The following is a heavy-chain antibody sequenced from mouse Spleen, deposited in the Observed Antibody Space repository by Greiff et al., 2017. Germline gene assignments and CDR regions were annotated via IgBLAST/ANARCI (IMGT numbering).Heavy chain of an antibody. Sequence: QVQLQQPGTELVKPGASVKLSCKASGYTFTSYWMHWVKQRPGQGLEWIGAIYPGDGDTRYTQKFKGKATLTADKSSSTAYMQLSSLASEDSAVYYCARSDYYGTSYWYFDVWGAGTTVTVSS. CDR3: ARSDYYGTSYWYFDV. CDR1: GYTFTSYW. D-gene: IGHD1-1*01. CDR2: IYPGDGDT. V-gene: IGHV1-87*01. J-gene: IGHJ1*01.